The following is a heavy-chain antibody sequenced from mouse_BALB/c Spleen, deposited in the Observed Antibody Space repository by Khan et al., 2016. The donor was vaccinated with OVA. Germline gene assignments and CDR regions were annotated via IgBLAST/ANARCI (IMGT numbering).Heavy chain of an antibody. J-gene: IGHJ2*01. CDR1: GFTFSDYY. CDR3: ARGGNWSVGY. CDR2: ISDGGSYT. D-gene: IGHD4-1*01. V-gene: IGHV5-4*02. Sequence: EVELVESGGRLVKPGGSLKLSCAASGFTFSDYYLYWVRQTPEKRLEWVATISDGGSYTYSPDSVKGRFTISRDNAKNNLYLQMSSLKSEDTAMYYCARGGNWSVGYWGQGTTLTVSS.